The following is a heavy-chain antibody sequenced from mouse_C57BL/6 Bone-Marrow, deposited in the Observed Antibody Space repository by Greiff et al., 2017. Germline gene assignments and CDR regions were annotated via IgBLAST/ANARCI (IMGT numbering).Heavy chain of an antibody. CDR1: GFNFIDDW. J-gene: IGHJ3*01. CDR3: TAYASSYVGPWCAY. CDR2: IDPETGDP. D-gene: IGHD1-1*01. V-gene: IGHV14-4*01. Sequence: EVQLQQSGAELVRPGASVKLSCTASGFNFIDDWMHWVKQRPEQGLEWIGWIDPETGDPEYASKFQGKATITAAIPSSTAYLPLSTLTSEDPAGYYSTAYASSYVGPWCAYWGQGTLVTVSA.